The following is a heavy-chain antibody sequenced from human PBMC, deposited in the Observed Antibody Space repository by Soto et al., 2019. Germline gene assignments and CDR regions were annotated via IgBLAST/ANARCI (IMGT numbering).Heavy chain of an antibody. CDR2: LNQDGSEK. D-gene: IGHD2-15*01. V-gene: IGHV3-7*03. J-gene: IGHJ5*02. CDR1: GFTFTDYW. CDR3: AETRDLGKCGGRCPGHSVFDT. Sequence: QPGWSLRLSCAASGFTFTDYWMSWVRQAPGKGLEWVANLNQDGSEKNCVDSVKGRFTISRDNAKNFVYLQMNSLRGEDTALYHSAETRDLGKCGGRCPGHSVFDTCGLGSRVIVSA.